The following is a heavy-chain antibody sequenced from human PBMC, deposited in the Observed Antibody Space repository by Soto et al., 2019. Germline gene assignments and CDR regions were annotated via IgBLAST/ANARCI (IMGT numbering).Heavy chain of an antibody. CDR3: AKDRFHVVVTVSIFDP. D-gene: IGHD2-21*02. CDR2: ISGSGGSA. Sequence: LRLSCAASGFTFSSYAMSWVRQAPGKGLEWVSTISGSGGSADYADSVKGRFTISRDNPQNTLYLEMNSLRAEDTAIYYCAKDRFHVVVTVSIFDPWGQGTLVTVS. CDR1: GFTFSSYA. J-gene: IGHJ5*02. V-gene: IGHV3-23*01.